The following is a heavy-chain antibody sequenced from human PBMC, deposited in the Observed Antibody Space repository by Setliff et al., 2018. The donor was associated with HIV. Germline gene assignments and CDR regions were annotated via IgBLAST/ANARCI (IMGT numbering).Heavy chain of an antibody. J-gene: IGHJ4*02. Sequence: KPSETLSLTCTVSGGSISSYYWSWIRQPPGKGLEWIGYIYTSGSTNYNPSLKSRVTISVDTSKNQFSLKLSSVTAADTAVYYCARAYFGSGIYYWGQGTLVTVSS. CDR2: IYTSGST. D-gene: IGHD3-10*01. V-gene: IGHV4-4*08. CDR3: ARAYFGSGIYY. CDR1: GGSISSYY.